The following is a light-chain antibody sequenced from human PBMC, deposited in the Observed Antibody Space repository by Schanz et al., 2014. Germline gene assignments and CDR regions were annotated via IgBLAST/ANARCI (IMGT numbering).Light chain of an antibody. CDR3: SSYTSSSTLVV. J-gene: IGLJ2*01. CDR2: EGT. CDR1: SGDVGSFDL. Sequence: QSALTQPASVSGSPGQSITISCTGNSGDVGSFDLVSWYQQYPGTAPKLMIYEGTKRPSGVSNRFSGSKSGNTASLTISGLQAEDEADYYCSSYTSSSTLVVFGGGTKLTVL. V-gene: IGLV2-14*02.